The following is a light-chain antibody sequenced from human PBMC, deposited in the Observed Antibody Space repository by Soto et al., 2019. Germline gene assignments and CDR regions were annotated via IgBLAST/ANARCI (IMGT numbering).Light chain of an antibody. Sequence: QSALTQPASVSGSPXQXITISCTGTSSDVGSYNLVSWYQQHPGKAPKLMIYEGSKRPSGVSNRFSGSKSGNTASLTISGLQAEDEADYYCCSYAGSSTFVVFGGGTKVTVL. CDR2: EGS. CDR3: CSYAGSSTFVV. CDR1: SSDVGSYNL. J-gene: IGLJ2*01. V-gene: IGLV2-23*03.